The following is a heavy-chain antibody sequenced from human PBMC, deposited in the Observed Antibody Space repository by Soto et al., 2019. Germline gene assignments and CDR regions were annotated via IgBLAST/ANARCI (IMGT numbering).Heavy chain of an antibody. CDR2: VSLAGRN. CDR1: GASVVNGNW. V-gene: IGHV4-4*02. Sequence: QVQLQESDPGLVRPSGTLSLTCSVSGASVVNGNWWSWVRQSPGKGLEWIGEVSLAGRNHYNPSLQSRVTISLDESKNQFSLILTSVTVADAAIYYCARGFQYWLPTFDWGRGTVVTVS. D-gene: IGHD3-10*01. CDR3: ARGFQYWLPTFD. J-gene: IGHJ4*02.